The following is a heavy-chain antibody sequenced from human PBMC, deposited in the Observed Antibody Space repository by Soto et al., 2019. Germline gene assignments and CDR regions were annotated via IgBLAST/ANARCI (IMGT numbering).Heavy chain of an antibody. CDR3: ASLPWANYYYYGMDV. CDR2: MNPNSGNT. V-gene: IGHV1-8*01. CDR1: GYTFTSYD. J-gene: IGHJ6*02. Sequence: QVQLVQSGAEVKKPGASVKVSCKASGYTFTSYDINWVRQATGQGLEWMGWMNPNSGNTGYAQKFQGRVTMTRNISISTAYMELSSLRSEDTAVYYCASLPWANYYYYGMDVWGQGTTVTVSS. D-gene: IGHD7-27*01.